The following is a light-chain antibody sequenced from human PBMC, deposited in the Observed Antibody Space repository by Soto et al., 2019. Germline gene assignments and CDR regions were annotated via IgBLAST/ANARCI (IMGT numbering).Light chain of an antibody. CDR2: DAS. CDR3: QQYDNLPTFT. J-gene: IGKJ3*01. CDR1: QDISNH. V-gene: IGKV1-33*01. Sequence: DIQMTQSPSSLSASVGDRVTITCQASQDISNHLNWYQQKPGKAPKLLIYDASTLETGVPSSFSGSGSGTDFTFTITSLRPEYIATYYCQQYDNLPTFTFGPGTKVDIK.